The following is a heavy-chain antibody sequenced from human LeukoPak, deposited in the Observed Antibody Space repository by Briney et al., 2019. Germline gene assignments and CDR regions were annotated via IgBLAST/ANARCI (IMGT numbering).Heavy chain of an antibody. CDR2: ISGSGGST. J-gene: IGHJ5*02. CDR3: ARDPLFDYSNYNWFDP. D-gene: IGHD4-11*01. CDR1: GFTFSSYA. Sequence: GGSLRLSCAASGFTFSSYAMSWVRQAPGKGLEWVSAISGSGGSTYYADSVKGRFTISRDNSKNTLYLQMNSLRAEDTAVYYCARDPLFDYSNYNWFDPWGQGTLVTVSS. V-gene: IGHV3-23*01.